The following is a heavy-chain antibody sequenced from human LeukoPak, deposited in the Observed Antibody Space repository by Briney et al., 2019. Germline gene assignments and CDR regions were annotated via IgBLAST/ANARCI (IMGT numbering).Heavy chain of an antibody. V-gene: IGHV1-69*13. Sequence: ASVKVSCKASGGTFSSYAISWVRQAPGQGLEWMGGIIPIFGTANYAQKFQGRVTITADESTSTAYMELSSLRSEDTAVYYCARDASGSHHSQYYFDYWGQGTLVTVSS. CDR3: ARDASGSHHSQYYFDY. D-gene: IGHD5-12*01. CDR1: GGTFSSYA. CDR2: IIPIFGTA. J-gene: IGHJ4*02.